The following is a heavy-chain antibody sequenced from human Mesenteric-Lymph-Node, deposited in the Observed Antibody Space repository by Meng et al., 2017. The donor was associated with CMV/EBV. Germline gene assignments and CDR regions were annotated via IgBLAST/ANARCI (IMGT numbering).Heavy chain of an antibody. V-gene: IGHV2-5*02. Sequence: QITLKESGPTLVKPTQTLTLTCTFSGFSLSTSGVGVGWIRQPPGKALEWLALIYWDDDKRYSPSLKSRLTITKDTSKTQVVLTMTNMDPVDTATYYCAHSSGIAAAGPFYFDYWGQGTLVTVS. CDR1: GFSLSTSGVG. CDR2: IYWDDDK. CDR3: AHSSGIAAAGPFYFDY. J-gene: IGHJ4*02. D-gene: IGHD6-13*01.